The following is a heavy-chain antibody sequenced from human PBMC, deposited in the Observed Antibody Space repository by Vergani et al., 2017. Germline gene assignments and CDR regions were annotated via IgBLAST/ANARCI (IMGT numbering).Heavy chain of an antibody. V-gene: IGHV3-23*04. J-gene: IGHJ3*01. Sequence: LVESGGGVVQPGGSLRLSCAASGFTFNSYAMTWVRQAPGKGLEWVSGINNNGGSTYYADSVKGRFTISRDNSKNTLYLQMTDLRAEDTATYYCAKVCGSTSCPYGGGAFDVWGHGTMVTVSS. CDR2: INNNGGST. D-gene: IGHD2-2*01. CDR1: GFTFNSYA. CDR3: AKVCGSTSCPYGGGAFDV.